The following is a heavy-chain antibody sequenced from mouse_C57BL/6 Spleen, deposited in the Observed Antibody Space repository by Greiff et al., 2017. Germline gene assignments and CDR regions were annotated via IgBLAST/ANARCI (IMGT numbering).Heavy chain of an antibody. Sequence: EVQLVESGPGMVKPSQSLSLTCTVTGYSITSGYDWHWIRHFPGNKLEWMGYISYSGSTNYNPSLKSRISITHDTSKNHFFLKLNSVTTEDTATYYCATLTVAWFAYWGQGTLVTVSA. J-gene: IGHJ3*01. V-gene: IGHV3-1*01. CDR2: ISYSGST. CDR3: ATLTVAWFAY. D-gene: IGHD4-1*01. CDR1: GYSITSGYD.